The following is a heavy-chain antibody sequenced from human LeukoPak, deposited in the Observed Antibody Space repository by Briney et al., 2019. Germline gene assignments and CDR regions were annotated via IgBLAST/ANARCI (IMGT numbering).Heavy chain of an antibody. V-gene: IGHV3-23*01. J-gene: IGHJ3*01. CDR1: GFTFSTYA. Sequence: PGGSLRLSCAAAGFTFSTYAIGWGRQVPGKGLEWVSGISNTAGCTYNADSVKGRCTISRDNSKSTLYLQLNSLRAEDTAVYYCARSNYYCSDSCQPDDAFDVWGQGTMVTVSS. D-gene: IGHD2-15*01. CDR3: ARSNYYCSDSCQPDDAFDV. CDR2: ISNTAGCT.